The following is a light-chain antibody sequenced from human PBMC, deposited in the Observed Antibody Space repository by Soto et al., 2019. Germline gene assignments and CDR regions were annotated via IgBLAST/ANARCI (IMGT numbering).Light chain of an antibody. CDR1: SSDVGTYNY. CDR3: TSYTRSSTWV. V-gene: IGLV2-14*01. CDR2: NVN. Sequence: QSVLTQPASESGSPGQSITISCTGTSSDVGTYNYVSWYQQHPGKAPKLMIYNVNNRPSGVSDRFSGSKSGNTASLTISGLQAEDEADYYCTSYTRSSTWVFGGGTKLTVL. J-gene: IGLJ3*02.